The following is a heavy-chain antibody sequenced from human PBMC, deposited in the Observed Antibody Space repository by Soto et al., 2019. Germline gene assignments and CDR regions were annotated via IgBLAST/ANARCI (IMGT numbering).Heavy chain of an antibody. V-gene: IGHV4-39*01. CDR1: GDSMSSSDYY. D-gene: IGHD6-19*01. Sequence: QLQLHESGPGLVKPSETLSLTCAVSGDSMSSSDYYWGWIRQPPGKGLEWIGSIYYSGSTYYNPSLQRSVAISVDTSKNLSSLKFKSMPAVETAIYYCARRTVNIRTFYSGLKTHCFDYWGQGAPVTVSS. CDR3: ARRTVNIRTFYSGLKTHCFDY. CDR2: IYYSGST. J-gene: IGHJ4*02.